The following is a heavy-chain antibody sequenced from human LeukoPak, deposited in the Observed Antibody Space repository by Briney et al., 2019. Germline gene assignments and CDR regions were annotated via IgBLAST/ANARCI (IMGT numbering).Heavy chain of an antibody. Sequence: GGSLRLSCAASGFTFSSYGMHWVRQAPGKGLEWVAFIRYDGSNKYYADSVKGRFPISRDNSKNTLYLQMNSLRAEDTAVYYCAKPELLWFGEFNYDYWGQGTLVTVSS. D-gene: IGHD3-10*01. J-gene: IGHJ4*02. CDR3: AKPELLWFGEFNYDY. CDR1: GFTFSSYG. CDR2: IRYDGSNK. V-gene: IGHV3-30*02.